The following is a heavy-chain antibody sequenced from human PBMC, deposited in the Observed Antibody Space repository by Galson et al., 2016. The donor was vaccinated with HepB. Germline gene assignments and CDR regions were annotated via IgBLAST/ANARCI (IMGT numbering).Heavy chain of an antibody. J-gene: IGHJ4*02. Sequence: SLRLSCAASRITFRDAWMTWVRQAPGKGLEWVARIKGDGTTDYAAPLKGRFIILRDDSRDTVYLQMNSLKAEDTGVYYCASDVPWRGHGELDFWGQGTLVTVSS. V-gene: IGHV3-15*01. CDR3: ASDVPWRGHGELDF. CDR2: IKGDGTT. CDR1: RITFRDAW. D-gene: IGHD3-3*01.